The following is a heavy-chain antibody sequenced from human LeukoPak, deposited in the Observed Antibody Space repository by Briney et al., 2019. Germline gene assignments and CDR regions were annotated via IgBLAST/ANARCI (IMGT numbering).Heavy chain of an antibody. CDR3: ARVSSGWVDY. D-gene: IGHD6-19*01. CDR1: GGSISSYF. V-gene: IGHV4-59*01. Sequence: SETLSLTCTVSGGSISSYFWSCMRQPPGKGLEWIGYIYYSGSTNYNPSLKSRVTISVDTSKKQLSLKLSSVTAADTAVYYCARVSSGWVDYWGQGTLVTVSS. CDR2: IYYSGST. J-gene: IGHJ4*02.